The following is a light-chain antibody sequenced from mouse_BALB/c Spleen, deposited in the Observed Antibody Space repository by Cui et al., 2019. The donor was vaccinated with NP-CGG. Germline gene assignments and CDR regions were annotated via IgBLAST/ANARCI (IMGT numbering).Light chain of an antibody. Sequence: AVVTQESALTTSPGEAVILTCRSRTGPVTTSNYANWVQEKPDHLFTGLIGGTNNRAPGVPARFAGSLIGDKAALIITGAQTEDEAIYFCALWYSNHWVFGGGTKLTVL. CDR3: ALWYSNHWV. CDR2: GTN. J-gene: IGLJ1*01. V-gene: IGLV1*01. CDR1: TGPVTTSNY.